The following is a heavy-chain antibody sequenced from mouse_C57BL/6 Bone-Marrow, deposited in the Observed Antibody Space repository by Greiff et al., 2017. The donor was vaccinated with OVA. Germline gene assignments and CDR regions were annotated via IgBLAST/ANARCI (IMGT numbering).Heavy chain of an antibody. D-gene: IGHD1-1*01. CDR3: ARLYYATFMDY. CDR2: IHPNSGST. V-gene: IGHV1-64*01. Sequence: QVQLQQPGAELVKPGASVKLSCKASGYTFTSYWMHWVKQRPGQGLEWIGMIHPNSGSTNYNEKFKSKATLTVDKSSSTAYMQLSSLTSEDSAVYYCARLYYATFMDYWGQGTSVTVSS. CDR1: GYTFTSYW. J-gene: IGHJ4*01.